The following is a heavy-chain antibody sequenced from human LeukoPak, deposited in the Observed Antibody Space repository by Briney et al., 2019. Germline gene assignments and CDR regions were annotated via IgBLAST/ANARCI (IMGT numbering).Heavy chain of an antibody. J-gene: IGHJ4*02. CDR3: ARESAYYDILTGYYSSGRYYFDY. CDR2: INHSGST. V-gene: IGHV4-34*01. D-gene: IGHD3-9*01. Sequence: SETLSLTCAVNGASLYGYFWSWIRQPPGKGLEWIGEINHSGSTRYNPSLKSRVTISVDTSKNQFSLKLSSVTAADTAVYYCARESAYYDILTGYYSSGRYYFDYWGQGTLVTVSS. CDR1: GASLYGYF.